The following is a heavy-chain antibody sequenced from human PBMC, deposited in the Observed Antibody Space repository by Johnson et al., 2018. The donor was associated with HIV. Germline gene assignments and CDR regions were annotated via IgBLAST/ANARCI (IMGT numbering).Heavy chain of an antibody. D-gene: IGHD3-22*01. CDR2: ISDSGGRT. CDR3: VRDGNYYDRSGYRVDAFDV. CDR1: GFTFSTNA. Sequence: VQLVESGGSLLQPGGSLRLSCAASGFTFSTNAMSWVRQAPGKGLEWVSGISDSGGRTDYADSVKGRFSISRDNSKNTLDLQMNSLRAEDTAVYYCVRDGNYYDRSGYRVDAFDVWGQGTMVTVSS. J-gene: IGHJ3*01. V-gene: IGHV3-23*04.